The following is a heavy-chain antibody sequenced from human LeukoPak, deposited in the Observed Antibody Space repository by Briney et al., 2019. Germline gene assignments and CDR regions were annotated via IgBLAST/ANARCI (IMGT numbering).Heavy chain of an antibody. CDR3: ARDSHDSSGYYWGGDY. CDR2: INPSGGST. V-gene: IGHV1-46*01. Sequence: ASVKVSCKASGYTFTSYYMHWVRQAPGRGLEWMGIINPSGGSTSYAQKFQGRVTMTRDTSTSTVYMELSSLRSEDTAVYYCARDSHDSSGYYWGGDYWGQGTLVTVSS. D-gene: IGHD3-22*01. CDR1: GYTFTSYY. J-gene: IGHJ4*02.